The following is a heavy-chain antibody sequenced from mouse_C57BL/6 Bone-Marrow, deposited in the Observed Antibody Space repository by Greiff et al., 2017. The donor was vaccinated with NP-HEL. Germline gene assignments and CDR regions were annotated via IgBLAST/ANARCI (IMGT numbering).Heavy chain of an antibody. CDR3: ARRDLYYYGSSMYYFDY. CDR2: ILPGSGST. Sequence: VQLQQSGAELMKPGASVKLSCKATGYTFTGYWIEWVKQRPGHGLEWIGEILPGSGSTNYNEKFKGKATFTADTSSNTAYMQLSSLTTEDSAIYYCARRDLYYYGSSMYYFDYWGQGTTLTVSS. CDR1: GYTFTGYW. V-gene: IGHV1-9*01. D-gene: IGHD1-1*01. J-gene: IGHJ2*01.